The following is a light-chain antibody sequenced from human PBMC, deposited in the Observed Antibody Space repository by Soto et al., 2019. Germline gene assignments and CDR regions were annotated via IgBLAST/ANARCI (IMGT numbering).Light chain of an antibody. V-gene: IGKV3-11*01. J-gene: IGKJ4*01. Sequence: EIVLTQSPVTLSLSPGERATLSCRASQSVGSYFAWYQQKPGQAPRLLIYDASSRATGIPARFSGSGSGTDFTLTISSLEPEDFAVYSCQQRSDWPSTFGGGTRVEIK. CDR1: QSVGSY. CDR3: QQRSDWPST. CDR2: DAS.